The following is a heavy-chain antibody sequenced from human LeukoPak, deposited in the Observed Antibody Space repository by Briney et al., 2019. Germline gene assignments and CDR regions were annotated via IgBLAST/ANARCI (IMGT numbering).Heavy chain of an antibody. J-gene: IGHJ3*02. CDR2: INTKTGNP. D-gene: IGHD2/OR15-2a*01. CDR3: ARPLSIDGFAFDI. V-gene: IGHV7-4-1*02. CDR1: GYTFTNYA. Sequence: GASVKVSCKASGYTFTNYAMNWVRQAPGQGLEWMGWINTKTGNPTYAQGFTGRFVFSLDTSVSTTYLQISSLKTEDTAVYYCARPLSIDGFAFDIWGQGTMVTVSS.